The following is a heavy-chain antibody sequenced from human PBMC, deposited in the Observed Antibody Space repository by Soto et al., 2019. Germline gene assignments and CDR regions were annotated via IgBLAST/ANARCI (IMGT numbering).Heavy chain of an antibody. J-gene: IGHJ3*01. Sequence: QVQLVQSGAEVKKPGASVRVSCKASGYTFTNYYIDWVRPAPGQVLEWMGIINPNGGSTMYAQKFQGRVTMTRDTSTSTVYMELSSLRSEDTAVYYCARAAWTKVTNLLNDVFDVCGQWTMVTVSS. CDR1: GYTFTNYY. D-gene: IGHD4-4*01. V-gene: IGHV1-46*03. CDR3: ARAAWTKVTNLLNDVFDV. CDR2: INPNGGST.